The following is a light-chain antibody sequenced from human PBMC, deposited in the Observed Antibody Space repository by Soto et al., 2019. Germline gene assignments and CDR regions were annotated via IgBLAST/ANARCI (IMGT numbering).Light chain of an antibody. CDR1: SPNIGGNA. CDR2: SNN. J-gene: IGLJ2*01. Sequence: QPVLTQPPSASGTPGQRVTISCSGSSPNIGGNAVNWYQQLPGTAPKVLIYSNNQRPSGVPDRFSGSKSGTSASLAISGLQSEDEADYYCATWDDSPRDVVFGGGTKLTVL. V-gene: IGLV1-44*01. CDR3: ATWDDSPRDVV.